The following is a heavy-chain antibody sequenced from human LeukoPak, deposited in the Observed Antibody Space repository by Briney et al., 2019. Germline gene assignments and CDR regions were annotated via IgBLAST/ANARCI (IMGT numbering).Heavy chain of an antibody. Sequence: SETLSLTCAVSGGSFSGFYRSWIRQPPGKGLEWIGAINSYGSTNYNPSLKSRVTISLDTSKNLFSLKLSSLAAADTAVYYCARGTYYPGGGYSPPLDYWGQGILVTVSS. CDR1: GGSFSGFY. CDR3: ARGTYYPGGGYSPPLDY. J-gene: IGHJ4*02. D-gene: IGHD3-22*01. CDR2: INSYGST. V-gene: IGHV4-34*01.